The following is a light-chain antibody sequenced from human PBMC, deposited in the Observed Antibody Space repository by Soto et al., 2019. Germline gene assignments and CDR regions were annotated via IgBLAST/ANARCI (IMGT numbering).Light chain of an antibody. CDR3: SSYSGSNKYVV. V-gene: IGLV2-8*02. CDR1: SSDVGGYNY. Sequence: QSALTQPPSASRSPGQSVTISCTGTSSDVGGYNYVSWYQQHPGKAPKLMIFEVSKRSSGVPGRFSGSKSGNTASLTVSGLQAEDEAAYYCSSYSGSNKYVVFGGGTKLTVL. J-gene: IGLJ2*01. CDR2: EVS.